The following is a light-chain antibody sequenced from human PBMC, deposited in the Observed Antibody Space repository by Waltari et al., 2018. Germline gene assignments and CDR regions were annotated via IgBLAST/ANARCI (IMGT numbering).Light chain of an antibody. CDR3: QQNVNVPWT. CDR1: QDISTY. Sequence: DIQMTQSPSSLSASVGDRVTITCQASQDISTYLNWYQQKPGKAPKLLIHDASYLETGVPSRFSGSGSGTDLTLNISSLQPEDIATYYCQQNVNVPWTFGQGTKVEI. CDR2: DAS. J-gene: IGKJ1*01. V-gene: IGKV1-33*01.